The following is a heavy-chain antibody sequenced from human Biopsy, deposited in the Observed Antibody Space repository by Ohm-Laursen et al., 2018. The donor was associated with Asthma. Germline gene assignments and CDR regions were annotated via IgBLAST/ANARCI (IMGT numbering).Heavy chain of an antibody. V-gene: IGHV1-18*01. CDR3: ARSVDYSHYYGIDV. CDR2: ISIYNGNT. CDR1: GYTFNSAG. J-gene: IGHJ6*02. D-gene: IGHD3-10*01. Sequence: SVKVSCKTSGYTFNSAGITWVRQAPGQGLEWMGWISIYNGNTKVAQKLQDRVTMITDTSTSTAYMELRSLRSDDTAVYFCARSVDYSHYYGIDVWGQGTTVTVS.